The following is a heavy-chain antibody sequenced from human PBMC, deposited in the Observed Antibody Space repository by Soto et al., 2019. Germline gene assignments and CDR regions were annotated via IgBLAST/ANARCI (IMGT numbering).Heavy chain of an antibody. CDR3: ARGGRRDGYRKTPRRFDY. CDR2: INHSGST. J-gene: IGHJ4*02. V-gene: IGHV4-34*01. Sequence: SETLSLTCAVYGGSFSGYYWSWIRQPPGKGLEWIGEINHSGSTNYNPSLKSRVTISVDTSKNQFSLKLSSVTAADTAVYYCARGGRRDGYRKTPRRFDYWGQGTLVTVSS. D-gene: IGHD5-12*01. CDR1: GGSFSGYY.